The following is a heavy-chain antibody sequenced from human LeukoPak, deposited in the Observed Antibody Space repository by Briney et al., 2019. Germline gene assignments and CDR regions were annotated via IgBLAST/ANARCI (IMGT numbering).Heavy chain of an antibody. CDR2: IIPILGIA. CDR1: GGTFSSYA. Sequence: SVKVSCKASGGTFSSYAISWVRQAPGQGLEWMGRIIPILGIANYAQKFQGRVTITADKSTSTAYMELSSLRSEDTAVYYCAGGDRYCSSTSCSEYNYYYYYGMDVWGRGTTVTVSS. V-gene: IGHV1-69*04. CDR3: AGGDRYCSSTSCSEYNYYYYYGMDV. D-gene: IGHD2-2*01. J-gene: IGHJ6*02.